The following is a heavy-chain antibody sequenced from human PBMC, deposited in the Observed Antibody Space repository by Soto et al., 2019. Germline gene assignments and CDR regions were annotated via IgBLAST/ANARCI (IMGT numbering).Heavy chain of an antibody. CDR3: AKDSLWFRDV. D-gene: IGHD3-10*01. Sequence: ASVKVSCKASGYTFTSYDINWVRQATGQGLEWMGWMNPNSGNTGYAQKFQGRVTMTRNTSISTAYMELNSLRAEDAAVYYCAKDSLWFRDVWGKGTTVTVSS. CDR2: MNPNSGNT. CDR1: GYTFTSYD. J-gene: IGHJ6*04. V-gene: IGHV1-8*01.